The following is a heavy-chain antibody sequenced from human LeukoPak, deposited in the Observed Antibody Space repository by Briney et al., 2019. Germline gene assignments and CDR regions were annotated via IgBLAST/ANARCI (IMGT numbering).Heavy chain of an antibody. D-gene: IGHD5-24*01. J-gene: IGHJ4*02. CDR3: ASLGEMATNPWDY. Sequence: SETLSLTCTVSGGSISSSSHYWGWIRQPPGKGLEWIGSIYYSGSTYYNPSLKSRVTISVDTSKNQFSLKLSSVTAADTAVYYCASLGEMATNPWDYWGQGTLVTVSS. V-gene: IGHV4-39*01. CDR2: IYYSGST. CDR1: GGSISSSSHY.